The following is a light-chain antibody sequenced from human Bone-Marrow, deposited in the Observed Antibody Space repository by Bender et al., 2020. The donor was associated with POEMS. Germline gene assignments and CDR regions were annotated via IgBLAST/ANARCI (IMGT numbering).Light chain of an antibody. CDR1: SSDVGSSNY. CDR2: DVS. CDR3: NSYTSSGTVI. J-gene: IGLJ2*01. V-gene: IGLV2-14*01. Sequence: QSALTQPASVSGSPGQSITISCTGTSSDVGSSNYVSWYQQHPGKTPKLMIHDVSSRPSGVSDRFSGSKSGSTASLAISGLQTEDEADYYCNSYTSSGTVIFGGGTKLTVL.